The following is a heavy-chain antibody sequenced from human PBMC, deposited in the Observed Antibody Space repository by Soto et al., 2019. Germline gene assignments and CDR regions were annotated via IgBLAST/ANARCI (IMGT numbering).Heavy chain of an antibody. Sequence: EVQLVESGGGLVQPGGSLRLSCAASGFTFSSYSMNWVRQAPGKGLEWVSYISSISSTIYYAYSVKGRFTISRDNAKNSLYLQMNSLRDEDTAVYYCARAGQYQLPGVDYWGQGTLVTVSS. D-gene: IGHD2-2*01. CDR3: ARAGQYQLPGVDY. V-gene: IGHV3-48*02. J-gene: IGHJ4*02. CDR2: ISSISSTI. CDR1: GFTFSSYS.